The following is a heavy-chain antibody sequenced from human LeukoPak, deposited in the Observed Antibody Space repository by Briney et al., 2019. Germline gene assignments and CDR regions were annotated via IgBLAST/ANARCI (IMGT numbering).Heavy chain of an antibody. CDR3: ARSPRDSRDWTGSLDF. J-gene: IGHJ4*02. Sequence: GGSLRLSCAASGFRFTNFGMHWVRQAPGKGLEWVSVISYSGSVQFYADFVKGRFTISRDDSKNTVYLQMNSLRVEGTAVYYCARSPRDSRDWTGSLDFWGQGALVTVSS. V-gene: IGHV3-30*05. D-gene: IGHD3-22*01. CDR1: GFRFTNFG. CDR2: ISYSGSVQ.